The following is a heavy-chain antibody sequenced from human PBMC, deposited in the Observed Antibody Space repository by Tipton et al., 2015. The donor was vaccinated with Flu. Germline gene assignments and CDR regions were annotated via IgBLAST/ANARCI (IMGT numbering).Heavy chain of an antibody. CDR2: IFVGGGT. D-gene: IGHD1-26*01. Sequence: TLSLTCTVFGYSISSNYWDWIRQPAGKELEWIGRIFVGGGTNYNPSLRGRVSMSADTYKNEISLRLTSVTDADTAVYYCAREQSGSQSHLVAWGHGTLVTVSS. CDR1: GYSISSNY. J-gene: IGHJ5*01. V-gene: IGHV4-4*07. CDR3: AREQSGSQSHLVA.